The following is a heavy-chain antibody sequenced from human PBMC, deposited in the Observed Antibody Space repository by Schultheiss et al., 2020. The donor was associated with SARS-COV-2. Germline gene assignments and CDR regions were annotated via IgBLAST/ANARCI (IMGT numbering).Heavy chain of an antibody. J-gene: IGHJ6*02. Sequence: GGSLRLSCAASGFTFRSYGMHWVRQAPGKGLEWVAIIWYDGSNKYYADSVKGRFTISRDNSKNTLYLQMNSLRAEDTAVYYCARDKSEAMVTIARMDVWGQGTTVTVSS. V-gene: IGHV3-33*08. CDR2: IWYDGSNK. CDR1: GFTFRSYG. CDR3: ARDKSEAMVTIARMDV. D-gene: IGHD5-18*01.